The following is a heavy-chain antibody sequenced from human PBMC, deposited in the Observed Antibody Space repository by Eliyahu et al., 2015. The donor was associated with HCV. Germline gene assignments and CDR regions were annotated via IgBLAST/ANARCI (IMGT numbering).Heavy chain of an antibody. CDR1: GFTFGSYA. V-gene: IGHV3-23*01. J-gene: IGHJ3*02. D-gene: IGHD6-19*01. CDR3: ARDTPLGYGSGWSRNTFDM. CDR2: VTGSGAVT. Sequence: EVQLLESGGGLVQPGGSLRLSCAASGFTFGSYAMSWVRQAPGKGLEGVSVVTGSGAVTYYAESVKGRFTISRDNSKDTVFLQLNSLRAEDTAKYYCARDTPLGYGSGWSRNTFDMWGQGTMVTVSS.